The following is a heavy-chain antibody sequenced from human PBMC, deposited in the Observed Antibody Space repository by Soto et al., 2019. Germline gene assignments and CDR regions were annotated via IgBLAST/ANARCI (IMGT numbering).Heavy chain of an antibody. Sequence: GGSVRLSCASSVFRFSSFWMNCLRHSPGKGLEWVANIKQDGSEKKYVDSVKGRFTISRDSAKNSLYLQMNSLRVEDTAVYYCARDGGYSRYDFFEFWGPGALVTVSS. CDR1: VFRFSSFW. V-gene: IGHV3-7*01. CDR3: ARDGGYSRYDFFEF. CDR2: IKQDGSEK. J-gene: IGHJ4*02. D-gene: IGHD5-12*01.